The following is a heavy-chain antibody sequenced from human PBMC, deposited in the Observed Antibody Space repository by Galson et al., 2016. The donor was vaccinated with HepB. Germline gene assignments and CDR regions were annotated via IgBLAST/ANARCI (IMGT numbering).Heavy chain of an antibody. CDR3: ARTNGPGNGNFDRLFDI. CDR2: ISYSGTT. Sequence: TLSLTCTVSGGSISSGGYYWSWIRQHPGKGLEWIGYISYSGTTGYNPSPKSRVMISVDTSKNQFSLKLNSVTSADAAVYYCARTNGPGNGNFDRLFDIWGQGTMVTVSS. D-gene: IGHD1-7*01. J-gene: IGHJ3*02. V-gene: IGHV4-31*03. CDR1: GGSISSGGYY.